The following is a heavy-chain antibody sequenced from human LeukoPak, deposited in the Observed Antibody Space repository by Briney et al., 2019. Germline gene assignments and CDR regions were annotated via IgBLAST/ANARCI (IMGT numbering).Heavy chain of an antibody. CDR2: ISTYDGST. J-gene: IGHJ5*02. V-gene: IGHV1-18*01. CDR3: ARDGVRRAPGWFDT. CDR1: GYSFTTYG. Sequence: ASVKVSCKASGYSFTTYGINWVRQAPGQGLEWMGWISTYDGSTRCAQNVQGRVTMARDTSTGTVYMELRNLRSGDTAIYYCARDGVRRAPGWFDTWGQGTLVTVSS. D-gene: IGHD3-10*01.